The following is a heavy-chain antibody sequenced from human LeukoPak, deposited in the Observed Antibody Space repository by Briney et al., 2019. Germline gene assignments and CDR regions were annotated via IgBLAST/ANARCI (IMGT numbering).Heavy chain of an antibody. Sequence: ASVKVSCKASGYTFTSYYMHWVRQAPGQGLEWMGIINPSGGSTSYAQKFQGRVTMTRDTSTSTVYMELSSLRSEDTAVYYCASEGSSGWTFDYWGQGTLVTVSS. J-gene: IGHJ4*02. CDR1: GYTFTSYY. V-gene: IGHV1-46*01. D-gene: IGHD6-19*01. CDR2: INPSGGST. CDR3: ASEGSSGWTFDY.